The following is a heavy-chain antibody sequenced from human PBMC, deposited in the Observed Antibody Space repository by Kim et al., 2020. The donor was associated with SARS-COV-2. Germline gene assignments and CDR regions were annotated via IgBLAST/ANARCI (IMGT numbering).Heavy chain of an antibody. J-gene: IGHJ6*03. CDR3: ARQVTPDYYYYYYMDV. Sequence: GGSLRLSCAASGFTFSSYEMNWVRQAPGKGLEWVSYISSSGSTIYYADSVKGRFTISRDNAKNSLYLQMNSLRAEDTAVYYCARQVTPDYYYYYYMDVWGKGTTVTVSS. CDR2: ISSSGSTI. D-gene: IGHD2-21*02. V-gene: IGHV3-48*03. CDR1: GFTFSSYE.